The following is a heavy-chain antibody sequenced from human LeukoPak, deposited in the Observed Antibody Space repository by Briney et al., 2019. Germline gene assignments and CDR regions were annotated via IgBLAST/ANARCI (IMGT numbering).Heavy chain of an antibody. Sequence: ASVKVSCKASGGTFSSYAISWVRQAPGQGLEWMGGIIPIFGTANYAQKFQGRVTITADESTSTAYMELCSLRSEDTAVYYCARVYYGSGRSYGMDVWGQGTTVTVSS. J-gene: IGHJ6*02. CDR2: IIPIFGTA. CDR1: GGTFSSYA. V-gene: IGHV1-69*13. D-gene: IGHD3-10*01. CDR3: ARVYYGSGRSYGMDV.